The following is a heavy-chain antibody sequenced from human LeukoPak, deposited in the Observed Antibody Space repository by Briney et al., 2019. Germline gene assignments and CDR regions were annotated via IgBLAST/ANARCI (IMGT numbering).Heavy chain of an antibody. V-gene: IGHV3-23*01. Sequence: GGSLRLSCAASGFTFSNYGMSWVRQAPGKGLEWVSSISGNGINTYYEDSVKGRFTVSRDNSKNTLYLQMNSLRAEDMAMYYCAKKQGTAVILAKTLDSWSQGTLVTVSS. J-gene: IGHJ4*02. D-gene: IGHD5-12*01. CDR3: AKKQGTAVILAKTLDS. CDR2: ISGNGINT. CDR1: GFTFSNYG.